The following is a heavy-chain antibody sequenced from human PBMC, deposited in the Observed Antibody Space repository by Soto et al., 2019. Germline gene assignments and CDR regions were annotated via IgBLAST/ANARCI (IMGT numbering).Heavy chain of an antibody. D-gene: IGHD3-22*01. CDR3: AKDAPGSGWLSDY. J-gene: IGHJ4*02. Sequence: GGSLRLSCAASGFTFSIYAVSWFRQAPGKGLEWVSTITGNGGTSYADFVRGRFTISRDNSKNTLYLQMKSLRAEDTAVYYCAKDAPGSGWLSDYWGQGTLVTVSS. CDR2: ITGNGGT. CDR1: GFTFSIYA. V-gene: IGHV3-23*01.